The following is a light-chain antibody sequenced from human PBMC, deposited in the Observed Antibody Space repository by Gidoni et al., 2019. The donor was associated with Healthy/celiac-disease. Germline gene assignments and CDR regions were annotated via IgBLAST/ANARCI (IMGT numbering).Light chain of an antibody. J-gene: IGKJ1*01. V-gene: IGKV3-20*01. CDR1: QSVSSSY. CDR2: GPS. Sequence: EIVLPQSPGTLSLSRGERATLSCGASQSVSSSYLAWYQQKPGQAPRLLIYGPSSRATGIPDMFSGSGSGTDFTLTISRLEPEDVAVYYCQQYGSSPGTFGPXTKVEIK. CDR3: QQYGSSPGT.